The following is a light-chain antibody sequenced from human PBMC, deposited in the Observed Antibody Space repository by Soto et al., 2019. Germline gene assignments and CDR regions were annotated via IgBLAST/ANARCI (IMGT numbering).Light chain of an antibody. Sequence: QSALTQPASVSGSPGQSITISCTGTSSDVGGYNYVCWYQHHPGKAPKLIISEVSNRPSGVSDRFSGSKSGNTASLTISRLHPEDEADYSCTSFTSSTTYVFGTGTKVTVL. CDR1: SSDVGGYNY. CDR2: EVS. J-gene: IGLJ1*01. V-gene: IGLV2-14*01. CDR3: TSFTSSTTYV.